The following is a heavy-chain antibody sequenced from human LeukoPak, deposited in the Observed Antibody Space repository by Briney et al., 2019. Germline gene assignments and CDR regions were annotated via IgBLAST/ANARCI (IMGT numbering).Heavy chain of an antibody. D-gene: IGHD2-2*01. V-gene: IGHV3-23*01. CDR1: GFTFSSHA. Sequence: GGSLRLSCAASGFTFSSHAMSWVRQAPGKGLEWVSAINSDSYYTYYADSVQGRFTISRDSAKNTLYLQMNSLRAEDTAVYYCAAGGYHLPNWGQGTLVTVSS. CDR2: INSDSYYT. CDR3: AAGGYHLPN. J-gene: IGHJ4*02.